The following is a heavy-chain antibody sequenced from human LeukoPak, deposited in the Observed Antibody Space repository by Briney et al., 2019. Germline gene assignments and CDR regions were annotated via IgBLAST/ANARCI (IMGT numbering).Heavy chain of an antibody. CDR2: LNPYSGAT. J-gene: IGHJ4*02. V-gene: IGHV1-2*02. CDR3: ARARSRSSTYYLGY. D-gene: IGHD6-13*01. CDR1: GYTFTDYF. Sequence: ASVKVSCKASGYTFTDYFIHGVRQAPGQGREGMGWLNPYSGATNFALSVRGRVTMTRDTSVHTAYMEVNSLTSDDTSVYSCARARSRSSTYYLGYWGQGTLVVVSS.